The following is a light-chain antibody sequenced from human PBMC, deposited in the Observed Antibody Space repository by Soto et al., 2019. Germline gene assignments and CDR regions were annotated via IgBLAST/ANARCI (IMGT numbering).Light chain of an antibody. CDR3: AAWDDSLNGWV. J-gene: IGLJ3*02. CDR1: SSNIGSKT. CDR2: SNN. V-gene: IGLV1-44*01. Sequence: QSVLTQPPSASGTPGQRVTISCSGSSSNIGSKTVNWYQQLPGTAPKILIYSNNQRPSGVPDRFSGSKSGTSASLAISGLQSEYEADYYCAAWDDSLNGWVFGGGTKLTVL.